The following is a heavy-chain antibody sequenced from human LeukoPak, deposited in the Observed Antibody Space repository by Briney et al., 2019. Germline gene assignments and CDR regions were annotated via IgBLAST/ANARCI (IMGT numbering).Heavy chain of an antibody. CDR2: INHSGST. V-gene: IGHV4-34*01. Sequence: PSGTLSLTCAVYGGSFSGYYWSWIRQPPGKGLEWIGEINHSGSTNYNPSLKSRVTISVDTSKNQFSLKLSSVTAADTAVYYCARAKVLRYFDYWGQGTLVTVSS. J-gene: IGHJ4*02. CDR1: GGSFSGYY. CDR3: ARAKVLRYFDY.